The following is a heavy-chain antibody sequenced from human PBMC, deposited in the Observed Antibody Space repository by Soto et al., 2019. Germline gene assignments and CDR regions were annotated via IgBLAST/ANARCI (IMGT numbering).Heavy chain of an antibody. CDR1: GGSISSSSYY. CDR3: AKPTPGGPQGLAP. J-gene: IGHJ5*02. CDR2: IYYSGST. V-gene: IGHV4-39*01. D-gene: IGHD3-10*01. Sequence: SETLSLTCTVSGGSISSSSYYWGWIRQPPGKGLEWIGSIYYSGSTYYNPSLKSRVTLSVDTSKNQFALKLSSVTAAETAVYNCAKPTPGGPQGLAPGGRGTLVPVSP.